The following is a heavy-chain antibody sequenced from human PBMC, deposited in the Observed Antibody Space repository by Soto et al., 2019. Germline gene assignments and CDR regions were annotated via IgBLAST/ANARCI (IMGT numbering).Heavy chain of an antibody. CDR3: ARDMVRNFDY. CDR2: IIAIFGTA. J-gene: IGHJ4*02. CDR1: RGTFSSYA. Sequence: QVQLVQSGADVKKPGSSVKVSCKASRGTFSSYAISWVRQAPGPGLEWMGGIIAIFGTANYAQKFQGRVTITADESTSTAYMELSSLRSEDTAVYYCARDMVRNFDYWGQGTLVTVSS. V-gene: IGHV1-69*01. D-gene: IGHD3-10*01.